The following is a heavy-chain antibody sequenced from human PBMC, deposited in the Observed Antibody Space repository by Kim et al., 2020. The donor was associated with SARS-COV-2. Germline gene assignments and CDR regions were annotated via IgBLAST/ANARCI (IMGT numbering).Heavy chain of an antibody. D-gene: IGHD3-10*01. CDR2: TYYRSKWYN. CDR1: GDSVSSNSAA. V-gene: IGHV6-1*01. CDR3: ARDNGWFGELLIDY. Sequence: SQTLSLTCAISGDSVSSNSAACNWIRQSPSRGLEWLGRTYYRSKWYNDYAVSVKSRITINPDTSKNQFSLQLNSVTPEDTAVYYCARDNGWFGELLIDYWGQGTLVTVSS. J-gene: IGHJ4*02.